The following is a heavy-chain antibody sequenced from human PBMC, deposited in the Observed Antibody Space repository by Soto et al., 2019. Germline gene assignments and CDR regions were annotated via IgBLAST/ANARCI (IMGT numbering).Heavy chain of an antibody. J-gene: IGHJ4*02. CDR1: GDTFSSYA. Sequence: QVQLVQSGAEVKKPGSSVKVSCKASGDTFSSYAISWVRQAPGQGLEWMGGIIPIFGTANYAQKFHGRVTITADESTSTAYMDLSSMRSEDTAVYYCARGVVPAANEEYYFDYWGQGTLVTVSS. CDR2: IIPIFGTA. CDR3: ARGVVPAANEEYYFDY. V-gene: IGHV1-69*01. D-gene: IGHD2-2*01.